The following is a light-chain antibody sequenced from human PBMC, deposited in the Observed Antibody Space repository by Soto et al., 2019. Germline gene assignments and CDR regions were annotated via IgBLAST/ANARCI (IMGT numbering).Light chain of an antibody. V-gene: IGLV1-44*01. CDR1: SSNIGSNT. CDR2: SNN. J-gene: IGLJ3*02. Sequence: QSVLTKPPSASGTPGQRVTISCSGSSSNIGSNTVNWYQQLPGKAPKLLIYSNNQRPSGVPDRFSGSKSGTSASLAISGLQSEDEADYYCAAWDDSLNGWVFGGGTKLTVL. CDR3: AAWDDSLNGWV.